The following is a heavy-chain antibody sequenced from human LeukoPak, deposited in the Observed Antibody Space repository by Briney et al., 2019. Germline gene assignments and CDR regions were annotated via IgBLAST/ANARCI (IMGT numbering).Heavy chain of an antibody. Sequence: GGSLRLSCAASGFTFSVYAMSWVRQAPGKGLEWVSTIRGSGGSTYYADSVKGRFTISRDNSKNTLYLQMNSLRAEDTAVYYCASNYVWGSYRYTMPDAFDIWGQGTMVTVSS. J-gene: IGHJ3*02. CDR2: IRGSGGST. V-gene: IGHV3-23*01. CDR3: ASNYVWGSYRYTMPDAFDI. CDR1: GFTFSVYA. D-gene: IGHD3-16*02.